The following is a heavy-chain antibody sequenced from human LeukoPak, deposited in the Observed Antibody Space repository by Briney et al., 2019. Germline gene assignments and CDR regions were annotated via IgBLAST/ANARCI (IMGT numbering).Heavy chain of an antibody. CDR3: ARGRAVAAFDY. CDR1: GGTFSSYA. Sequence: ASVKVSCKASGGTFSSYAISWVRQAPGQGLEWMGRIIPILGIANYAQKFQGRVTITADKSTGTAYMELSSLRSEDTAVYYCARGRAVAAFDYWGQGTLVTVSS. D-gene: IGHD6-19*01. V-gene: IGHV1-69*04. CDR2: IIPILGIA. J-gene: IGHJ4*02.